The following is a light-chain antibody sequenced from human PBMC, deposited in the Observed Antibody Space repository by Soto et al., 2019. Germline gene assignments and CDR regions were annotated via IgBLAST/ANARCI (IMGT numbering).Light chain of an antibody. CDR3: SSYAGSTVV. CDR2: EVS. Sequence: QSVLTQPPSVSGAPGQRVTISCTGSSSNIGANYDVHWYQQRPGSAPKLMIYEVSKRPSGVPDRFSGSKSGNTASLTVSGLQAEDEADYYCSSYAGSTVVFGGGTKLTVL. CDR1: SSNIGANYD. V-gene: IGLV1-40*01. J-gene: IGLJ2*01.